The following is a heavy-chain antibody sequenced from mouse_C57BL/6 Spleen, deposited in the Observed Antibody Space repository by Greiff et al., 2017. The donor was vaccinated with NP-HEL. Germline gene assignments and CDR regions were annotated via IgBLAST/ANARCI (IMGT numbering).Heavy chain of an antibody. V-gene: IGHV14-1*01. D-gene: IGHD2-10*02. CDR2: IDPEDGDT. CDR1: GFNFTDYY. J-gene: IGHJ4*01. Sequence: EVQLQQSGAELVRPGASVKLSCTASGFNFTDYYMHWVKQRPEQGLEWIGRIDPEDGDTDYAPKFQGKATMTADTSSNTAYLQLSSLTSEDTAVDYCTTGYGNCVSVGAMDDWGQGTSVTVSS. CDR3: TTGYGNCVSVGAMDD.